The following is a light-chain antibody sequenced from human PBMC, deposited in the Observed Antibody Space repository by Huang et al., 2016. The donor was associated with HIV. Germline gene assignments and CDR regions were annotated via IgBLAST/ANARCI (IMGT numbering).Light chain of an antibody. CDR1: QSLLHTDGKTY. Sequence: DIVMTQSPLSLSVTPGQPASISCKSSQSLLHTDGKTYLFWYLQKPGQSPQLLLYEVANRLSVVPDRFSGSGSGTDFTLQISRVEAEDVGVYYCMQSIQFWTFGQGTKVEIK. CDR3: MQSIQFWT. J-gene: IGKJ1*01. CDR2: EVA. V-gene: IGKV2D-29*02.